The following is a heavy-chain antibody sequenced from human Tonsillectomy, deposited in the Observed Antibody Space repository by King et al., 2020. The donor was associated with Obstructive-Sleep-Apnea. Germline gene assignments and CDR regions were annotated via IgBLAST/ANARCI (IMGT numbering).Heavy chain of an antibody. CDR3: ARAGISDAFDI. CDR1: GASISSSY. V-gene: IGHV4-59*01. J-gene: IGHJ3*02. Sequence: QLQESGPGLVKPSETPSLSCTVSGASISSSYWNWIRQPPGKGLEWIGFIHNSGSTGSTEYNPSLKSRLSISVDTSKNQFSLKLSAVTAADTAVYYCARAGISDAFDIWGQGTMVTVSS. CDR2: IHNSGSTGST.